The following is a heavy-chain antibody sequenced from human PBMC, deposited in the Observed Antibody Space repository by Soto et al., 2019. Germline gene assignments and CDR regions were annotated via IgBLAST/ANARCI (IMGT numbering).Heavy chain of an antibody. J-gene: IGHJ2*01. V-gene: IGHV4-31*03. CDR2: IYYSGTT. Sequence: QVQLQESGPGLVKPSQTLSLTCSVSGASIRGGGYYWSWIRQTPGKGLEWIGYIYYSGTTYYNPSLKSRVTMSVDMSKNQFSLNLSSVTAADTAVYHCARGGPGDGYFDLWGRGTLVTVSS. CDR1: GASIRGGGYY. CDR3: ARGGPGDGYFDL. D-gene: IGHD3-10*01.